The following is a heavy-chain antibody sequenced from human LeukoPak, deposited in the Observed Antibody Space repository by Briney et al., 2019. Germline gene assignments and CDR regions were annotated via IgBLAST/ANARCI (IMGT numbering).Heavy chain of an antibody. CDR3: ARDQYYDFWSGYRNYAFDI. V-gene: IGHV4-38-2*02. J-gene: IGHJ3*02. D-gene: IGHD3-3*01. CDR2: IYHSGST. CDR1: GYSISSGYY. Sequence: SETLSLTCAVSGYSISSGYYWGWIRQPPGKGLEWIGSIYHSGSTYYNPSLKSRVTISVDTSKNQFSLKLSSVTAADTAVYYCARDQYYDFWSGYRNYAFDIWGQGTMVTVSS.